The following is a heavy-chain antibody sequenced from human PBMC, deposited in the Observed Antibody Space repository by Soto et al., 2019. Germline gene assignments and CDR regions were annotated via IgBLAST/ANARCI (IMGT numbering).Heavy chain of an antibody. V-gene: IGHV3-23*01. D-gene: IGHD4-17*01. Sequence: EVQLLESGGGLEQPENFLRLSCAASGFTFSSYGMSWVRQAPGKGLEWVSAMSGSGDRSYYTESVKGRFIISRDNSKSTLYLHMSNLRAEDTAVYYCAKALYSDYELTTFDYWGQGSLVTVSS. J-gene: IGHJ4*02. CDR1: GFTFSSYG. CDR2: MSGSGDRS. CDR3: AKALYSDYELTTFDY.